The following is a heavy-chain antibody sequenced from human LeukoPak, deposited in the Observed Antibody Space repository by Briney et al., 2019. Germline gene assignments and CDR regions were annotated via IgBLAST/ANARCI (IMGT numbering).Heavy chain of an antibody. J-gene: IGHJ4*02. V-gene: IGHV1-2*02. CDR1: GYNFIGYY. D-gene: IGHD2-15*01. CDR2: INPNSGGT. Sequence: ASVKVSCKASGYNFIGYYMHCVRQATGQGLEWMGWINPNSGGTNYAQNFQGRVTMTRDTSISTAYMELSRPRSDDTAVYYCAREVGYCSGGSCYSYFDYWGQGTLVTVSS. CDR3: AREVGYCSGGSCYSYFDY.